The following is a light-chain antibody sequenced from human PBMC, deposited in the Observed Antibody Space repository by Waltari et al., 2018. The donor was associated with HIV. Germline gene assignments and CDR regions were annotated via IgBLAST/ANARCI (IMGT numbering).Light chain of an antibody. Sequence: SYVVSQPPSVSVSPGQTATISCSGDNLGDGYVCWYQQKSGQSPLQIIYQDVKRRSGIPERFSAFNSGNTATLTISGTQGVDEADYFCQVCDGRIMIFGGGTKLTVL. CDR3: QVCDGRIMI. V-gene: IGLV3-1*01. CDR2: QDV. CDR1: NLGDGY. J-gene: IGLJ2*01.